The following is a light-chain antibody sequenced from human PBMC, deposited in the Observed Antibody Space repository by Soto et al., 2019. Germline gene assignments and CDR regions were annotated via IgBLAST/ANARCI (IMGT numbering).Light chain of an antibody. CDR1: SSDVGGYNY. CDR3: SSYTSSSTPHYV. J-gene: IGLJ1*01. CDR2: EVS. Sequence: LTQPASVSGSPGQSIPISCPGTSSDVGGYNYVSWYQQHPGKAPKLMIYEVSNRPSGVSNRFSGSKSGNTASLTISGLQAEDEADYYCSSYTSSSTPHYVFGTGTKVTVL. V-gene: IGLV2-14*01.